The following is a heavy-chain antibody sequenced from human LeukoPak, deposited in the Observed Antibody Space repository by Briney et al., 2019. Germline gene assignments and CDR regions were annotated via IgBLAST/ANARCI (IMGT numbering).Heavy chain of an antibody. CDR1: GYSISTGYY. J-gene: IGHJ4*02. CDR3: TRFSTASSRPAYY. Sequence: PSETLSLICAVSGYSISTGYYWGWIRQSPGKGLEWIGNIYHSGITHYNPSLQGRVTLSVDTSKNQFSLNLNSVTAADTAVYYCTRFSTASSRPAYYWGQGTLVIVSS. V-gene: IGHV4-38-2*01. CDR2: IYHSGIT. D-gene: IGHD2-21*01.